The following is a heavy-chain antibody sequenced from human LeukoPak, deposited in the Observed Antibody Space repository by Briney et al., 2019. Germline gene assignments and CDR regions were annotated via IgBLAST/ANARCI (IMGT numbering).Heavy chain of an antibody. V-gene: IGHV4-59*01. CDR2: IYYSGTT. D-gene: IGHD1-1*01. Sequence: SETLSLTCAVCGGSISGYYWGWIRQPPGKGLEWIGYIYYSGTTNYNPSLKSRVTISVDTSKNQFSLNLRSVTAADTAVYFCVKVGTGTIDYWGQGTLVTISS. CDR3: VKVGTGTIDY. CDR1: GGSISGYY. J-gene: IGHJ4*02.